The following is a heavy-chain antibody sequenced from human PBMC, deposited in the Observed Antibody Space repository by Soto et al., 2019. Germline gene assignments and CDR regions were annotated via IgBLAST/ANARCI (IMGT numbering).Heavy chain of an antibody. J-gene: IGHJ6*02. D-gene: IGHD3-22*01. CDR1: GFTFSNAW. V-gene: IGHV3-15*07. Sequence: PGGSLRLSCAASGFTFSNAWMNWVRQAPGKGLEWVGRIKSKTDGGTTDYAAPVKGRFTISRDDSKNTLYLQMNSLKTEDTAVYYCHGGVYDSSGYYYYYYGMDVWGQGTTVTVSS. CDR3: HGGVYDSSGYYYYYYGMDV. CDR2: IKSKTDGGTT.